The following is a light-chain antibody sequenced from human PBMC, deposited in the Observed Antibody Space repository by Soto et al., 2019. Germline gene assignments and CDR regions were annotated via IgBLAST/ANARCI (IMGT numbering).Light chain of an antibody. CDR1: QSIDSW. CDR3: HQYNGYSYT. Sequence: DLQMTQSPSTLSASVGDRVTITCRASQSIDSWLAWFQQKPGKAPKLLIYKASNLESEVPSRFSGSGSGTEFTLTISSLQPDDFATYYCHQYNGYSYTFGQGTKLEIK. V-gene: IGKV1-5*03. J-gene: IGKJ2*01. CDR2: KAS.